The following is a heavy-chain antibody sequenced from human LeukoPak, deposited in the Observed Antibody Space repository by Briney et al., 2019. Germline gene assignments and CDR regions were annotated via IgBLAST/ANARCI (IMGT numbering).Heavy chain of an antibody. CDR2: ISSSSSYI. Sequence: KPGGSLRLSCAASGFTFSSYSMNWVRQAPGKGLEWVSSISSSSSYIYYADSVKGRFTISRDNAKNSLYLQMNSLRAEDTAVYYCARDRWGSGWYSVRVLHSFDPWGQGTLVTVSS. CDR1: GFTFSSYS. J-gene: IGHJ5*02. D-gene: IGHD6-19*01. CDR3: ARDRWGSGWYSVRVLHSFDP. V-gene: IGHV3-21*01.